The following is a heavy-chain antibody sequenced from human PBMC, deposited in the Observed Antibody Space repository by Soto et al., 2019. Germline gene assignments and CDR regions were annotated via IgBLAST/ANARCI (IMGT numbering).Heavy chain of an antibody. CDR1: GGSISSYY. CDR3: ARDHELRYFDWSQAYYYYYGMDV. Sequence: PSETLSLTCTVSGGSISSYYWSWIRQPPGKGLEWIGYIYYSGSTNYTPSLKSRVTISVDTSKNQFSLKLSSVTAADTAVYYCARDHELRYFDWSQAYYYYYGMDVWGQGTTVTVSS. J-gene: IGHJ6*02. D-gene: IGHD3-9*01. CDR2: IYYSGST. V-gene: IGHV4-59*01.